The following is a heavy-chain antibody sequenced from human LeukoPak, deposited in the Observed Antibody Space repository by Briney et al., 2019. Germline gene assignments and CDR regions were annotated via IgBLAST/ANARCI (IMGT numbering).Heavy chain of an antibody. CDR2: IYHSGST. Sequence: PSETLSLTCDVSGGSISSGGYSWSWIRQPPGKGLEWIGYIYHSGSTYYNPSLKSRVTISVDRSKNQFSLKLSSVTAADTAVYYCARDRIVVVPAADYYYYYGMDVWGQGTTVTVSS. CDR1: GGSISSGGYS. D-gene: IGHD2-2*01. CDR3: ARDRIVVVPAADYYYYYGMDV. V-gene: IGHV4-30-2*01. J-gene: IGHJ6*02.